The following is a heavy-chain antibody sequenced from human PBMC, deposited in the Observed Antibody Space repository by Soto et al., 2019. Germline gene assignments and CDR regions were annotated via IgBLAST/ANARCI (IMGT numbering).Heavy chain of an antibody. CDR3: IRGGSPYYYDY. Sequence: EVQLVESGGGLVQPGGYLKLSCAASGFIFSGSAVHWVRQASGKGLEWVGRILSKAGNYATAYPASMKGRFTISRDDSDNTAFLQMNSPKTEDTAVYYCIRGGSPYYYDYWGQGTLVAVSS. CDR1: GFIFSGSA. CDR2: ILSKAGNYAT. V-gene: IGHV3-73*01. J-gene: IGHJ4*02.